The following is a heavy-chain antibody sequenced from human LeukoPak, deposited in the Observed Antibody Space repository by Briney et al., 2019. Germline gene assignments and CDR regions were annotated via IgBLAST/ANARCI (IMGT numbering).Heavy chain of an antibody. D-gene: IGHD6-6*01. V-gene: IGHV3-53*01. Sequence: PGGSLRLSCAASAFTVSSNYLSWVRQAPGKGLEWVSVIYSGGVTYYADSVKGRFTISRDNSKNTLYLQMNSLRAEDTAVYYCARGAVRFYFDYWGQGTLVTVSS. CDR1: AFTVSSNY. CDR3: ARGAVRFYFDY. CDR2: IYSGGVT. J-gene: IGHJ4*02.